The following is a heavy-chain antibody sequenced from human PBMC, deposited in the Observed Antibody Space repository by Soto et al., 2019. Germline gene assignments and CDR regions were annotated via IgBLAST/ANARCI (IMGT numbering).Heavy chain of an antibody. D-gene: IGHD3-9*01. Sequence: TLSLTCTVSGGSISSYYWSWIRQPPGKGLEWIGYIYYSGSTNYNPSLKSRVTISVDTSKNQFSLKLSSVTAADTAVYYCASTTENYYDILTGPRYDDWGQGTLVTVSS. CDR1: GGSISSYY. V-gene: IGHV4-59*12. J-gene: IGHJ4*02. CDR2: IYYSGST. CDR3: ASTTENYYDILTGPRYDD.